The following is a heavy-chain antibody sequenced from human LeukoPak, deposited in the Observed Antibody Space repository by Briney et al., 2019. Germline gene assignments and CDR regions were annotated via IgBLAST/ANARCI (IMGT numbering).Heavy chain of an antibody. D-gene: IGHD1-1*01. V-gene: IGHV4-31*03. CDR3: ARLGNYGTPFDY. CDR2: IYYSGST. CDR1: GGSISSGGYY. J-gene: IGHJ4*02. Sequence: SETLSLTCTVSGGSISSGGYYWSWIRQHPGKGLEWIGYIYYSGSTYYNPSLKSRVTISVDTSKNQFSLKLSSVTAADTAVYYCARLGNYGTPFDYRGQGTLVTVSS.